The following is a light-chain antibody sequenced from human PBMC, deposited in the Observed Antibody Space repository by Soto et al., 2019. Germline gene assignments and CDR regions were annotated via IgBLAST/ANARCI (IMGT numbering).Light chain of an antibody. CDR1: SSDVGSYNL. CDR2: EGS. CDR3: CSYAGSSTPVV. V-gene: IGLV2-23*01. J-gene: IGLJ2*01. Sequence: QSALTQPASVSGSPGQSITISCTGTSSDVGSYNLVSWYQQHPGKAPKLMIYEGSKRPSGVSNRFSGSKSGNTASLTISGLQDEDEADYYCCSYAGSSTPVVFGGGTPLTVL.